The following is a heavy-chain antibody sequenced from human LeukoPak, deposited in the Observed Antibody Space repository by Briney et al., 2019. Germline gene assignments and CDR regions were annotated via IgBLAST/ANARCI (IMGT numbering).Heavy chain of an antibody. J-gene: IGHJ6*03. D-gene: IGHD5-12*01. Sequence: ASVKVSCKASGYTFTGYYMHWVRQAPGQGLEWMGWINPNSGGTNYAQKFQGRVTMTRDTSISTAYMELSRLRSDDTAVYYCARDGYSGYDFLGYHYYYMDVWGKGTTVTVSS. V-gene: IGHV1-2*02. CDR3: ARDGYSGYDFLGYHYYYMDV. CDR2: INPNSGGT. CDR1: GYTFTGYY.